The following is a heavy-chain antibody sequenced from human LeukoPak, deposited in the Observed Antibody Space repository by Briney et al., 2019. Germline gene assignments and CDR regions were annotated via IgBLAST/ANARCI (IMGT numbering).Heavy chain of an antibody. D-gene: IGHD3-22*01. CDR3: AREMYYYDSSGYYYAKDFDY. CDR1: GYTFTSYG. CDR2: ISAYNGNT. V-gene: IGHV1-18*01. Sequence: ASVKVSCKASGYTFTSYGISCVRQAPGQGLEWMGWISAYNGNTNYAQKLQGRVTMTADTSTSTAYMELRSLRSDDTAVYYCAREMYYYDSSGYYYAKDFDYWGQGTLVTVSS. J-gene: IGHJ4*02.